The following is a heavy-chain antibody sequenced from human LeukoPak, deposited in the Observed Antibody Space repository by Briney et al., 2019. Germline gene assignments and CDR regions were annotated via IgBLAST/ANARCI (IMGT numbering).Heavy chain of an antibody. J-gene: IGHJ6*03. D-gene: IGHD6-6*01. Sequence: GASVKVSCKASGYTFTGYYMHWVRQAPGQGLEWMGWINPNSGGTNYAQKFQGRVTMTRDTSISTAYMELSRLRSDDTAVYYCARSGYSSSSHYYYYYMDVWGKGTTVTVSS. CDR3: ARSGYSSSSHYYYYYMDV. CDR1: GYTFTGYY. V-gene: IGHV1-2*02. CDR2: INPNSGGT.